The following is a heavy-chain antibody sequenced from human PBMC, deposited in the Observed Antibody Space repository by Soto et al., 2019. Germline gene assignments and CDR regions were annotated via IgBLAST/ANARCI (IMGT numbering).Heavy chain of an antibody. J-gene: IGHJ4*02. D-gene: IGHD3-16*01. CDR2: MYYSGGS. Sequence: QVQLQEWGPGLVKPSETLSLTCTVSGASMNNYYGSWVRQPPGKGLEWIGYMYYSGGSNSNRSLKGRVTISVDTSKNQISLKLTSVTAADTAVYYCVRSGHSFGGVMWGQGTLVTVSS. V-gene: IGHV4-59*01. CDR3: VRSGHSFGGVM. CDR1: GASMNNYY.